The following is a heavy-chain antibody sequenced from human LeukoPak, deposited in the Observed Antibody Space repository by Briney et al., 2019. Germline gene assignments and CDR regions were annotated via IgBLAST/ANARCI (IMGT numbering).Heavy chain of an antibody. CDR1: GFSVTDIY. CDR3: ARGECTGGSCPEH. J-gene: IGHJ4*02. V-gene: IGHV3-66*02. D-gene: IGHD2-15*01. CDR2: IFTDGRS. Sequence: GSLRLSCAASGFSVTDIYMTWVRQAPGKGLEWVAIIFTDGRSYYGDSVKGRFTISRDRSRNTLYLQLNSLRVEDTATYYCARGECTGGSCPEHWGQGTLVTVSS.